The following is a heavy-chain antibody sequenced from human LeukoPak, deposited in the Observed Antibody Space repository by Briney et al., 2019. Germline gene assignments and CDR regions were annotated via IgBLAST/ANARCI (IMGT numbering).Heavy chain of an antibody. V-gene: IGHV3-23*01. J-gene: IGHJ6*02. CDR1: GFTFSSYA. CDR3: AEGAAVAGEHFYGMDV. CDR2: ISGSGGST. Sequence: GRSLGLSCAASGFTFSSYAMHWVRQAPGKGLEWVSAISGSGGSTFYVGSVKGRFTISRDTSKNTLYLQMTSLRAEDTATYYCAEGAAVAGEHFYGMDVWGQGTTVTVSS. D-gene: IGHD6-19*01.